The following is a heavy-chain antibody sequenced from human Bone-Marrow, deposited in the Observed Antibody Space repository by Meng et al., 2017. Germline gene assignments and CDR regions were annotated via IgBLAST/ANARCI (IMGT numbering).Heavy chain of an antibody. D-gene: IGHD2-2*01. CDR2: VWHSGDS. CDR1: GDSISGANW. V-gene: IGHV4-4*02. CDR3: ASRYHLPTTFDY. Sequence: QVQLQESGPGLVTPSETLSLTCAGSGDSISGANWWSWVRQAPGKGLEWIGEVWHSGDSTYNPSLQGRVTMSVDKSKNQFSLILTSVTDADTAIYYCASRYHLPTTFDYWGQGALVTVSS. J-gene: IGHJ4*02.